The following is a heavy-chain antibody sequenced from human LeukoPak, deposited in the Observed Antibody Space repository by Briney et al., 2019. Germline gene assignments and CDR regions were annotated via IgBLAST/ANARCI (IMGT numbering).Heavy chain of an antibody. CDR2: ISSGSSYI. D-gene: IGHD3-22*01. CDR3: AREYYDSSGYYYYYMDV. V-gene: IGHV3-21*01. J-gene: IGHJ6*03. Sequence: GGSLRLSCAASGFTFSSYSMNWVRQAPGKGLEWVSSISSGSSYIYYADSVKGRFTISRDNAKNSLYLQMNSLRAEDTAVYYCAREYYDSSGYYYYYMDVWGKGITVTVSS. CDR1: GFTFSSYS.